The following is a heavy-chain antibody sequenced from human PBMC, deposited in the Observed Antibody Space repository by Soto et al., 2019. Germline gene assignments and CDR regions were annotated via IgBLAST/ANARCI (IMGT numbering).Heavy chain of an antibody. Sequence: EVQLVESGGGLVKPGGSLRLSCAASGFTFSSYSMNWVRQAPGKGLEWVSSISSSSSYIYYADSVKGRFTISRGNAQNSLYLQMNSLRADDTAVYYCARPYYYDSSGYFYFDYWGQGTLVTVST. V-gene: IGHV3-21*01. CDR3: ARPYYYDSSGYFYFDY. J-gene: IGHJ4*02. D-gene: IGHD3-22*01. CDR1: GFTFSSYS. CDR2: ISSSSSYI.